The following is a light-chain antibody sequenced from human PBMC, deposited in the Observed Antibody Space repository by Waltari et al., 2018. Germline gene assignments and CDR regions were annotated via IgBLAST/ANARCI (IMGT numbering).Light chain of an antibody. J-gene: IGLJ3*02. CDR2: GGN. Sequence: QSVLTQPPSTSATPGQRVTIPCSGSRSNIGSNPVSWFQQLPGTAPKLLIYGGNERPSGVSDRFAGSTSGTSASLAISGLQSEDEADYYCATWDESLRGRVFGGGTKLTVL. CDR1: RSNIGSNP. CDR3: ATWDESLRGRV. V-gene: IGLV1-44*01.